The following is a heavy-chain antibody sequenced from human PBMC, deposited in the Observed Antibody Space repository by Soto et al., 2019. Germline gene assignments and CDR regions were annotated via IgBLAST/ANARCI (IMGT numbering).Heavy chain of an antibody. Sequence: GGSLRLSCAASGFTFSSYGMHWVRQAPGKGLEWVAVIWYDGSNKYYADSVKGRFTISRDNSKNTLYLQMNSLRAEDTAVYYCARPVGSNYYYYGMDVWGQGTTVTVSS. D-gene: IGHD3-16*01. CDR3: ARPVGSNYYYYGMDV. CDR1: GFTFSSYG. V-gene: IGHV3-33*01. J-gene: IGHJ6*02. CDR2: IWYDGSNK.